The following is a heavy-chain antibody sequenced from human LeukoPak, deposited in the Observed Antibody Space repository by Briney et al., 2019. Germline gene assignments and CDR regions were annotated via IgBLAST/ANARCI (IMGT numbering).Heavy chain of an antibody. CDR2: IYHSGST. V-gene: IGHV4-4*02. CDR1: GGSISSSNW. CDR3: ARDNRDGSGSYYNVYWFDP. D-gene: IGHD3-10*01. J-gene: IGHJ5*02. Sequence: SETLSLTCAVSGGSISSSNWWSWVRQPPGKGLEWIGEIYHSGSTNYNPSLKSRVTISVDKSKNQFSLKLSSVTAADTAVYYCARDNRDGSGSYYNVYWFDPWGQGILVTVSS.